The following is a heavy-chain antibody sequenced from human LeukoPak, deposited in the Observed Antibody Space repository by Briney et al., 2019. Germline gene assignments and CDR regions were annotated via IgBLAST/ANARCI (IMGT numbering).Heavy chain of an antibody. CDR2: IIPIFGTA. Sequence: SVKVSCKASGGTFSSYAISWVRQVPGHGLEWMGGIIPIFGTANYAQKFQGRVTITTDESTSTAYMELSSLRSEDTAVYYCAREGYCSSTSCFAVWWGQGTLVTVSS. CDR3: AREGYCSSTSCFAVW. V-gene: IGHV1-69*05. D-gene: IGHD2-2*01. J-gene: IGHJ4*02. CDR1: GGTFSSYA.